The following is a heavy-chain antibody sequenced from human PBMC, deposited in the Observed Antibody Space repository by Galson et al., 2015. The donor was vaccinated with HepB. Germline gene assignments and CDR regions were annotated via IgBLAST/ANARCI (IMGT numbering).Heavy chain of an antibody. D-gene: IGHD2-15*01. CDR2: ISNSDGST. CDR3: AKSWGCSSGSCSTGFDS. Sequence: SLRLSCAASGFTFSSYVMTWVRQAPGKGLEWVSSISNSDGSTYYADSVKGRFTISRDNSKNALYLQMNSLRADDTAVYYCAKSWGCSSGSCSTGFDSWGQGTLVTVSS. V-gene: IGHV3-23*01. J-gene: IGHJ5*01. CDR1: GFTFSSYV.